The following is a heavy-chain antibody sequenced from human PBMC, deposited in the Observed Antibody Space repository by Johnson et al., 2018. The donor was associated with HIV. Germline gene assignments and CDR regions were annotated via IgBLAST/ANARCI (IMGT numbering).Heavy chain of an antibody. J-gene: IGHJ3*02. CDR3: TTGQLGGASDI. CDR2: IRSKAYGGTT. D-gene: IGHD6-13*01. V-gene: IGHV3-49*04. CDR1: GFTFGDYA. Sequence: VQLVESGGGLVQPGRSLRLSCTASGFTFGDYAMSWVRQAPGKGLEWVGFIRSKAYGGTTEYAASVKGRFIISRDDSKSIAYLQMNSLKTEDTAVYYCTTGQLGGASDIWGQGTMVTVSS.